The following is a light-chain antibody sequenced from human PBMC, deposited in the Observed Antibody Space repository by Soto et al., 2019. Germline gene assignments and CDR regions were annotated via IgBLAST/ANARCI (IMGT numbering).Light chain of an antibody. J-gene: IGKJ2*01. Sequence: DIPMTPSPSTLSASVGDRVTITCRASQSISSWLAWYQQKPGKAPKLLIYKASSLESGVPSRFSGSGSGTEFTLTISSLQPDHFATYYCQQYNSYPYTFGQGTKLEIK. CDR1: QSISSW. V-gene: IGKV1-5*03. CDR3: QQYNSYPYT. CDR2: KAS.